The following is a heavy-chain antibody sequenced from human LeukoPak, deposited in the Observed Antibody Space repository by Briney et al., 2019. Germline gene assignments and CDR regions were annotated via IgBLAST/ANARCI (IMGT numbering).Heavy chain of an antibody. D-gene: IGHD2-2*01. Sequence: GASVKVSCKASGYTFTSYGISWVRQAPGQGLEWMGWISAYNGNTNYAQKLQGRVTMTTDTSTSTAYMELRSLRSDDTAVYYCARVGYCSSTSYSNWFDPWGQGTLVTVSS. CDR1: GYTFTSYG. CDR3: ARVGYCSSTSYSNWFDP. CDR2: ISAYNGNT. V-gene: IGHV1-18*01. J-gene: IGHJ5*02.